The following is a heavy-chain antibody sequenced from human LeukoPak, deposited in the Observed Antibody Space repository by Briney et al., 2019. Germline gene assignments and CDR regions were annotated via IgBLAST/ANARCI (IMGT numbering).Heavy chain of an antibody. J-gene: IGHJ4*02. V-gene: IGHV4-59*11. D-gene: IGHD3-22*01. CDR1: GGSLSTHH. CDR3: ARGYDSSAYYPFNY. CDR2: ISDSGST. Sequence: PSEPLSLTCVVSGGSLSTHHWSWIRQSPGRGLEWIGYISDSGSTNYNPSLKSRVTISVDTSKNQFSLMLSSVTAADTAVYYCARGYDSSAYYPFNYWGQGTLVTISS.